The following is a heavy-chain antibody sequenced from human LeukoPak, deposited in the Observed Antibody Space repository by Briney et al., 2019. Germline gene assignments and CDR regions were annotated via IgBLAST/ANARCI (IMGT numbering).Heavy chain of an antibody. CDR2: SRNKANSYTT. D-gene: IGHD3-22*01. Sequence: GGSLRLSCAASGFTFSDYYIDWVRQAPGKGLAWVGRSRNKANSYTTEYAASVRDRFTISRDDSENSLYLQMNNLKTEDTAVYYCARNRFESSTYYLDYWGQGTLVTVSS. J-gene: IGHJ4*02. CDR1: GFTFSDYY. CDR3: ARNRFESSTYYLDY. V-gene: IGHV3-72*01.